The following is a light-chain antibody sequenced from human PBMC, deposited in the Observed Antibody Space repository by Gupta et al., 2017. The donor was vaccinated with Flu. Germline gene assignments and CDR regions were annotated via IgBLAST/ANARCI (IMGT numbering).Light chain of an antibody. Sequence: EIVMTQSPATLSVSPGERATLSCRASPSVSSNLAWYQQKPGQAPRLLIYGASTRATGIPDRFSGSGSGTEFTLTISSLQSEEFAVYYCQQENNCPRTFGQGTKVEIK. CDR2: GAS. V-gene: IGKV3-15*01. J-gene: IGKJ1*01. CDR1: PSVSSN. CDR3: QQENNCPRT.